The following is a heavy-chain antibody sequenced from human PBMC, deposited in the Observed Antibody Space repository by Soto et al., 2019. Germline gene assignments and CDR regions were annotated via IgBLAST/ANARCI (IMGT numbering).Heavy chain of an antibody. Sequence: SETLSLTCTVSGGSISSGDYYWSWIRQPPWKGLEWIGYIYYSGSTYYNPSLKSRVTISVDTSKNQFSLKLSSVTAADTAVYYCARGIGYDSSGYYYLGHAFDIWGQGXMVTV. J-gene: IGHJ3*02. CDR2: IYYSGST. CDR3: ARGIGYDSSGYYYLGHAFDI. D-gene: IGHD3-22*01. V-gene: IGHV4-30-4*01. CDR1: GGSISSGDYY.